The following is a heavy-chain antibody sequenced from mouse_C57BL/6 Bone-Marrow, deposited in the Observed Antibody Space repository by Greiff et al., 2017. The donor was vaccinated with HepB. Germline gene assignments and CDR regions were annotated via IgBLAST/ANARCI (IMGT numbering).Heavy chain of an antibody. Sequence: EVKLMESGGGLVKPGGSLKLSCAASGFTFSDYGMHWVRQAPEKGLEWVAYISSGSSTIYYAATVKGRFTISRDNAKNTLFLQMTSLRSEDTAMYYCARGKDYGPYYFDYWGQGTTLTVSS. CDR1: GFTFSDYG. J-gene: IGHJ2*01. CDR3: ARGKDYGPYYFDY. CDR2: ISSGSSTI. D-gene: IGHD2-4*01. V-gene: IGHV5-17*01.